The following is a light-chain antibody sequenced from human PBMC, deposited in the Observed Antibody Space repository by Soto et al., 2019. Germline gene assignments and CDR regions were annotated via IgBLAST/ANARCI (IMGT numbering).Light chain of an antibody. Sequence: QSVLTQPPSASGTPGQTVTISCSGSDSSIGSNYVSWYQQVPGTAPKLLIYRNDKRPSGVPARFSGSKSGASASLAISGLRSEDETEYYCATWDDSLSGPDWVFGGGTKLTVL. J-gene: IGLJ3*02. CDR1: DSSIGSNY. CDR2: RND. CDR3: ATWDDSLSGPDWV. V-gene: IGLV1-47*01.